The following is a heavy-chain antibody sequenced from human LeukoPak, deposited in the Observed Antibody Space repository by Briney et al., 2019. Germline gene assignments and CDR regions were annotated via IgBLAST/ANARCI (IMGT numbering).Heavy chain of an antibody. J-gene: IGHJ4*02. CDR1: GGSISSYY. CDR3: ARLGPELGGPPGYFDY. V-gene: IGHV4-59*08. CDR2: IYYSGST. Sequence: SETLSLTCTVSGGSISSYYWSWIRQPPGKGLEWIGYIYYSGSTNYNPSLKSRVTISVDTSKNQFSLKPSSVTAADTAVYYCARLGPELGGPPGYFDYWGQGTLVTVSS. D-gene: IGHD3-16*01.